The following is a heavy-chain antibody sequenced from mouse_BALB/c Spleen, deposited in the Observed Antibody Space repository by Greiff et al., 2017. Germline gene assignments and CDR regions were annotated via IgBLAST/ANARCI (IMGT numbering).Heavy chain of an antibody. CDR2: IDPENGNT. J-gene: IGHJ2*01. V-gene: IGHV14-1*02. CDR3: AIYGSSYEEYVDY. CDR1: GFNIKDYY. Sequence: VQLQQSGAELVRPGALVKLSCKASGFNIKDYYMHWVKQRPEQGLEWIGWIDPENGNTIYDPKFQGKASITADTSSNTAYLQLSSLTSEDTAVYYCAIYGSSYEEYVDYWGQGTTLTVSS. D-gene: IGHD1-1*01.